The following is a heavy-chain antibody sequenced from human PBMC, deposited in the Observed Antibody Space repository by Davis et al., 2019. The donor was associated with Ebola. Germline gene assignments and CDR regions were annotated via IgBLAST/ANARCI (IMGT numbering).Heavy chain of an antibody. V-gene: IGHV1-46*01. D-gene: IGHD5-18*01. Sequence: ASVTVSCKASGYTFTSYYMHWVRQAPGQGLEWMGLINPSGGSTSYAQKFQGRVTITADKSTSTAYMELSSLRSEDTAVYYCARDSSGQLWPDTGWFDPWGQGTLVTVSS. CDR2: INPSGGST. CDR1: GYTFTSYY. J-gene: IGHJ5*02. CDR3: ARDSSGQLWPDTGWFDP.